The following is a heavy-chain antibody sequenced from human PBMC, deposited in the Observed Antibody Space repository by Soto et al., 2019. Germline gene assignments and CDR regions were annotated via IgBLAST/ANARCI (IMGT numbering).Heavy chain of an antibody. Sequence: GGSLRLSCAASGFTFSSYSMNWVRQAPGKGLEWVSSISSSSSYIYYADSVKGRFTISRDNAKNSLYLQMNSLRAEDTAVYYCARVGRVLVRGHFDYWGQGTLVTVSS. CDR2: ISSSSSYI. J-gene: IGHJ4*02. CDR1: GFTFSSYS. V-gene: IGHV3-21*01. D-gene: IGHD1-26*01. CDR3: ARVGRVLVRGHFDY.